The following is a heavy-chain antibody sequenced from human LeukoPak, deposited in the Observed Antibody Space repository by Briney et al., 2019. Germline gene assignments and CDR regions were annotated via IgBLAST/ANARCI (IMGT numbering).Heavy chain of an antibody. Sequence: GGSLRLSCAASGFTFSSYTMSWVRQAPGKGLEWVSTVTTSDGNTYYADSVKGRFTVSRDNSKNTLFLQMNSLRAEDTAVYYCAKDGGLWVSAHWGDSWGRGTLVTVSS. CDR1: GFTFSSYT. CDR3: AKDGGLWVSAHWGDS. J-gene: IGHJ4*02. CDR2: VTTSDGNT. D-gene: IGHD7-27*01. V-gene: IGHV3-23*01.